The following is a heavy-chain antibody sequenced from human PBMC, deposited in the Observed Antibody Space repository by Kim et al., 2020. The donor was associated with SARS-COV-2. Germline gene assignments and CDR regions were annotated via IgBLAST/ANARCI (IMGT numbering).Heavy chain of an antibody. Sequence: GESLKISCKGSGYSFTSYWIGWVRQMPGKGLEWMGIIYPGDSDTRYSPSFQGQVTISADKSISTAYLQWSSLKASDTAMYYCARNPNYYDSSGYYLSDAFDIWGQGTMVTVSS. D-gene: IGHD3-22*01. CDR1: GYSFTSYW. V-gene: IGHV5-51*01. CDR2: IYPGDSDT. CDR3: ARNPNYYDSSGYYLSDAFDI. J-gene: IGHJ3*02.